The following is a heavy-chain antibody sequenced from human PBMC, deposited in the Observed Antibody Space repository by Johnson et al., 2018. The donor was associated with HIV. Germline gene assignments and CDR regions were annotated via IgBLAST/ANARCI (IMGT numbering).Heavy chain of an antibody. D-gene: IGHD1-26*01. V-gene: IGHV3-33*06. CDR3: AKGLGSYYEAFDI. CDR2: MWYDGSNK. Sequence: VQLVESGGGVVQPGRSLRLSCAASGFTFSTYGMHWVRQAPGKGLEWVAVMWYDGSNKYYADSVKGRFTISSDNSKNTLYLQMNSLGAEDTAVYYCAKGLGSYYEAFDIWGQGTMVTVSS. J-gene: IGHJ3*02. CDR1: GFTFSTYG.